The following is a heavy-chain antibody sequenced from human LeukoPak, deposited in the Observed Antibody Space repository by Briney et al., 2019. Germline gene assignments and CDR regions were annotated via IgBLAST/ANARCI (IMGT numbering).Heavy chain of an antibody. D-gene: IGHD3-3*01. CDR1: GGSISSSSYY. J-gene: IGHJ4*02. V-gene: IGHV4-39*01. CDR2: IYYSGST. CDR3: ARLRYDFWSGYLDY. Sequence: SQTLSLTCTVSGGSISSSSYYWGWIRQPPGKGLEWIGSIYYSGSTYYNPSLKSRVTISVDTSKNQFSLKLSSVTAADTAVYYCARLRYDFWSGYLDYWGQGTLVTVSS.